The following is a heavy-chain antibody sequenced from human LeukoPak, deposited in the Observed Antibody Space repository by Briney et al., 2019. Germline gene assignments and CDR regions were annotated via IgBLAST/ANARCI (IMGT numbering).Heavy chain of an antibody. CDR2: IYYSGST. Sequence: PSETLSLTCTVSGGSISSYYWSWIRQPPGKGLEWIGYIYYSGSTNYNPSLKSRVTISVGTSKNQFSLKLSSVTAADTAVYYCARASIYYYDSSGYYGYAFDIWGQGTMVTVSS. V-gene: IGHV4-59*01. CDR1: GGSISSYY. J-gene: IGHJ3*02. D-gene: IGHD3-22*01. CDR3: ARASIYYYDSSGYYGYAFDI.